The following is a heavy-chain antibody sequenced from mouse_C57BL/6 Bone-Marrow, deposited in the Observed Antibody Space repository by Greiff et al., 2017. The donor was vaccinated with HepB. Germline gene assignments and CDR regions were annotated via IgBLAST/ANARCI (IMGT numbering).Heavy chain of an antibody. Sequence: EVMLVESEGGLVQPGSSMKLSCTASGFTFSDYYMAWVRQVPEKGLEWVANINYDGSSTYYLDSLKSRFIISRDNAKNILYLQMSSLTSEDTATYYCAREDYSNYGYAMDYWGQGTSVTVSS. CDR1: GFTFSDYY. V-gene: IGHV5-16*01. CDR3: AREDYSNYGYAMDY. CDR2: INYDGSST. J-gene: IGHJ4*01. D-gene: IGHD2-5*01.